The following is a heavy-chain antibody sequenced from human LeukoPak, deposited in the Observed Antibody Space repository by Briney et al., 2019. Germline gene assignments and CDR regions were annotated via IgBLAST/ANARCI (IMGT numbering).Heavy chain of an antibody. D-gene: IGHD6-19*01. CDR2: INHSGST. CDR3: ARGRAKWLVHLDY. J-gene: IGHJ4*02. CDR1: GGSFSGYY. V-gene: IGHV4-34*01. Sequence: SETLSLTCAVYGGSFSGYYWSWIRQPPGKGLEWIGEINHSGSTNYNPSLKSRVTISVDTSKNQFSLKLSSMTAADTAVYYCARGRAKWLVHLDYWGQGTLVTVSS.